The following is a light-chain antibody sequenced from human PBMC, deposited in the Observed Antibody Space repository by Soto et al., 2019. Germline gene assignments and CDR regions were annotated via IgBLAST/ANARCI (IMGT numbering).Light chain of an antibody. V-gene: IGLV3-9*01. Sequence: SYELTQPLSVSVALGQTARITCGNNNIGSKNVHWYQQKPGQAPVLVIYRDSNRPSGIPERFSGSNSGNKATLTISRAQAGDEADYYCQVWDSSTEVFGAGTKITVL. CDR1: NIGSKN. CDR3: QVWDSSTEV. J-gene: IGLJ1*01. CDR2: RDS.